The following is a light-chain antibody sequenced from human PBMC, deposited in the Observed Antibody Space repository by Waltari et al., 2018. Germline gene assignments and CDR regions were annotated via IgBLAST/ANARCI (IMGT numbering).Light chain of an antibody. V-gene: IGKV1-8*01. Sequence: AIRITQSPSSLSASTGGRVTITCRASQGISSYLAWYQQKPGKAPKLLIYAASTLQSGVPSRFSGSGSGTDFTLTISCLQSEDFATYYCQQYYSYQWTFGQGTKVEIK. CDR3: QQYYSYQWT. CDR1: QGISSY. J-gene: IGKJ1*01. CDR2: AAS.